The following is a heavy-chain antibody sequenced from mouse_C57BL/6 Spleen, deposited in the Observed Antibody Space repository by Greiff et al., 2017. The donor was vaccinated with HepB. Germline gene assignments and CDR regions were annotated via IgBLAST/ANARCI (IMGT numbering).Heavy chain of an antibody. D-gene: IGHD2-4*01. J-gene: IGHJ4*01. CDR2: INPYNGGT. CDR1: GYTFTDYY. Sequence: VQLQQSGPVLVKPGASVKMSCKASGYTFTDYYMNWVKQSHGKSLEWIGVINPYNGGTSYNQKFKGKATLTVDKSSSTAYMELNSLTSEDSAVYYCARMGDYDEDAMDYWGQGTSVTVSS. CDR3: ARMGDYDEDAMDY. V-gene: IGHV1-19*01.